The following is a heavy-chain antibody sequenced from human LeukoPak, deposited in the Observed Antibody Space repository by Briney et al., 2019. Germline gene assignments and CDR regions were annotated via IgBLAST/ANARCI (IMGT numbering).Heavy chain of an antibody. CDR2: ISSSSSTI. CDR1: GFTFSSYS. CDR3: ARHPPYGGSPYYYYMDV. J-gene: IGHJ6*03. D-gene: IGHD2-15*01. Sequence: GGSLRLSCVASGFTFSSYSMNWVRQAPGKGLEWFSYISSSSSTIYYADSVKGRFTISRDNAKNSLYLQINSLRAEDTAVYYCARHPPYGGSPYYYYMDVWGKGTTVTVSS. V-gene: IGHV3-48*01.